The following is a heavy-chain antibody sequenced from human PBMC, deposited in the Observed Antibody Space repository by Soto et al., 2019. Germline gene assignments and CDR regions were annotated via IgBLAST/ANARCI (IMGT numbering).Heavy chain of an antibody. Sequence: QVQLVQSGAEVKKPGSSAKVSCKASGGTFSSYAISWVRQAPGQGLEWMGGIIPIFGTANYAQKFQGRVTITADESTSTAYMELSSLRFEDTAVYYCARETGKYYDSSGYCDYWGQGTLVTVSS. V-gene: IGHV1-69*01. CDR3: ARETGKYYDSSGYCDY. D-gene: IGHD3-22*01. J-gene: IGHJ4*02. CDR2: IIPIFGTA. CDR1: GGTFSSYA.